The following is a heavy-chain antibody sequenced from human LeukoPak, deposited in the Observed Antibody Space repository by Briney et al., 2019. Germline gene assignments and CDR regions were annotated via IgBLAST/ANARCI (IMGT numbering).Heavy chain of an antibody. D-gene: IGHD5-24*01. CDR3: ARSPVETATLRGDY. J-gene: IGHJ4*02. CDR2: INPNSGDT. V-gene: IGHV1-2*06. Sequence: ASVKVSCKASGYIFTGYFIHWVRQAPGQGLEWMGRINPNSGDTNYAQKFQGRVTITRDKSISTAYMELSRLRSDDTAVYYCARSPVETATLRGDYWGQGTLVTVSS. CDR1: GYIFTGYF.